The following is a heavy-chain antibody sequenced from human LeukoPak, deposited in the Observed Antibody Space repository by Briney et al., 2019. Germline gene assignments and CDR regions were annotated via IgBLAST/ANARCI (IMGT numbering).Heavy chain of an antibody. D-gene: IGHD5-18*01. V-gene: IGHV3-23*01. Sequence: GGSLRLSCAASGFTFSSYAMSWVRQAPGKGLEWVSAISGSGGSTYYADSVKGRFTISRDNSKNTLYLQMNSLRAEDTAVYYCAKDWGYSQEGLSGYWGQGTLVTVSS. J-gene: IGHJ4*02. CDR2: ISGSGGST. CDR1: GFTFSSYA. CDR3: AKDWGYSQEGLSGY.